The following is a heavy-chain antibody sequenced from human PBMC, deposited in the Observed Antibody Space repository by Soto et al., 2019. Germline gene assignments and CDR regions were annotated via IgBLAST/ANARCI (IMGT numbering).Heavy chain of an antibody. J-gene: IGHJ4*02. Sequence: PGGSLRLSCAASGFTFCSYAMHWVRQAPGKGLEWVAVISYDGSNKYYADSVKGRFTISRDNSKNTLYLQMNSLRAEDTAVYYCARDQRIVVVKPTYYFDYWGQGTLVTVSS. D-gene: IGHD3-22*01. CDR1: GFTFCSYA. CDR3: ARDQRIVVVKPTYYFDY. V-gene: IGHV3-30-3*01. CDR2: ISYDGSNK.